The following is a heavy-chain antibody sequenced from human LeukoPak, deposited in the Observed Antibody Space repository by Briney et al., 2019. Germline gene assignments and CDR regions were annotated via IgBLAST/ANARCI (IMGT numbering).Heavy chain of an antibody. D-gene: IGHD2-8*01. Sequence: LEWVSSISSSSYIYYADSVKGRFTISRDSAKNSLYLQMNSLRPEDTAVYYCLSQVEDGVHGVGLCIPDAELIVTGVNV. CDR3: LSQVEDGVHGVGLCIPDAELIVTGVNV. J-gene: IGHJ6*01. V-gene: IGHV3-69-1*01. CDR2: ISSSSYI.